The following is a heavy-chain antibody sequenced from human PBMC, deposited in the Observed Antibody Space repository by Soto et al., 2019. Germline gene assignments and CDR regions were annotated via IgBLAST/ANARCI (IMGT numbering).Heavy chain of an antibody. V-gene: IGHV3-66*01. J-gene: IGHJ6*02. Sequence: GGSLSLSCAASGFPVSSHYMCCVRQAPGKGLEWVSVIYSGGSTYYADSVKGRFTISRDNSKNTLYLQMNSLRAEDTAVYYCAREYSSGYYYFNAMDVWGQGTTVTVSS. CDR2: IYSGGST. CDR3: AREYSSGYYYFNAMDV. CDR1: GFPVSSHY. D-gene: IGHD5-18*01.